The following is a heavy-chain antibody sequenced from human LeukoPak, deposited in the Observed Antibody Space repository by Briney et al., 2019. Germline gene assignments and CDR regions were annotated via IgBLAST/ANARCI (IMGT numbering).Heavy chain of an antibody. CDR1: GGTFSSYA. J-gene: IGHJ4*02. V-gene: IGHV1-69*04. CDR2: IIPILGIA. CDR3: ARVGAVGATRGYYFDY. Sequence: GASVKVSCKASGGTFSSYAISWVRQAPGQGLEWMGRIIPILGIANYAQKFQGRVTITADKSTSTAYMELSSLRSEDTAVYYCARVGAVGATRGYYFDYWGQGTLVTVSS. D-gene: IGHD1-26*01.